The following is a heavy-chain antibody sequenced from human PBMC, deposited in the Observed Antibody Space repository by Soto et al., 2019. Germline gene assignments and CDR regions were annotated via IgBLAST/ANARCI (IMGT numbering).Heavy chain of an antibody. CDR1: GYSFTSYW. CDR2: IDPSDSYT. J-gene: IGHJ6*02. Sequence: GESLKISCKGSGYSFTSYWISWVRQMPGKGLEWMGRIDPSDSYTNYSPSFQGHVTISADKSISTAYLQWSSLKASDTAMYYCSRTSAAGKYYFGMDVWGQGTTVSVSS. CDR3: SRTSAAGKYYFGMDV. V-gene: IGHV5-10-1*01. D-gene: IGHD6-13*01.